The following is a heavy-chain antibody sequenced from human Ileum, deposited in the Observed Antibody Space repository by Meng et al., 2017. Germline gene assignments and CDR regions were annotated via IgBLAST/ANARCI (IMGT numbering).Heavy chain of an antibody. CDR3: ARDHWGSLDY. V-gene: IGHV4-61*08. J-gene: IGHJ4*02. CDR2: AST. D-gene: IGHD7-27*01. Sequence: QVPLLEARPGSGLPAAIPSLTCTVSGGSVSSDGFQWGCARQPPGKGLEWIGYASTNYNPSLKSRFTISLDTSKNQFSLELSSVTAADTAVYYFARDHWGSLDYWGQGILVTVSS. CDR1: GGSVSSDGFQ.